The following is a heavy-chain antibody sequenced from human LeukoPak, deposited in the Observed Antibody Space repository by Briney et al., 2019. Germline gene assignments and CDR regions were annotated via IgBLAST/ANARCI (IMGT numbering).Heavy chain of an antibody. CDR2: SHYSGRT. J-gene: IGHJ3*02. V-gene: IGHV4-59*01. Sequence: SETLSLTCSVSGGSISSSYWIWIRQSPGKGLEWIGYSHYSGRTNYNPSLKSRVTLSVDTSKNQFSLTLISVTAAGTAVYYCARHLGTGSVDAFDIWGPGTMVTVSS. D-gene: IGHD1-26*01. CDR1: GGSISSSY. CDR3: ARHLGTGSVDAFDI.